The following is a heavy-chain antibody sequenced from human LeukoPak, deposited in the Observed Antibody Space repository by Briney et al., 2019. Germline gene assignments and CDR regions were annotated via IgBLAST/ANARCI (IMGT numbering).Heavy chain of an antibody. V-gene: IGHV3-15*01. D-gene: IGHD5-18*01. CDR3: ARYASGSAFDY. CDR2: IKSKTDGGTT. Sequence: SGGSLRLSCAASGLTFSNAWMRWVRQAPGKGLEWVGRIKSKTDGGTTDHAAPVKGRFTISRDDSKDTLYLQMNSLKTEDTAVYYCARYASGSAFDYWGQGTLVTVSS. CDR1: GLTFSNAW. J-gene: IGHJ4*02.